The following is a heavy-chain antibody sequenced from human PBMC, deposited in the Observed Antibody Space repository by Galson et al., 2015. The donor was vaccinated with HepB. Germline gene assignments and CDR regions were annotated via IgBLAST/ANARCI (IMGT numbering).Heavy chain of an antibody. CDR1: GGTFSSYT. D-gene: IGHD1-26*01. V-gene: IGHV1-69*04. CDR2: IIPILGIA. Sequence: SVKVSCKASGGTFSSYTISWVRQAPGQGLEWMGRIIPILGIANYAQKFQGRVTITADKSTSTAYMELSSLRSEDTAVYYCARDRDLSYSGSYYPFDYWGQGTLVTVSS. J-gene: IGHJ4*02. CDR3: ARDRDLSYSGSYYPFDY.